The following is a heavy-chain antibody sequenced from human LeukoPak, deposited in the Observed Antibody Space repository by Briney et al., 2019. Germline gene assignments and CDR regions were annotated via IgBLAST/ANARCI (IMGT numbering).Heavy chain of an antibody. J-gene: IGHJ4*02. CDR3: AREDCSSTSCPLDY. D-gene: IGHD2-2*01. CDR1: GGSFSGYY. Sequence: NTSETLSLTCAVYGGSFSGYYWSWIRQPPGKGLEWIGEINRGGSTNYNPSLKSRVTISVDTSMNQSSLKLSSVTAADTAVYYCAREDCSSTSCPLDYWDQGTLVTVSS. CDR2: INRGGST. V-gene: IGHV4-34*01.